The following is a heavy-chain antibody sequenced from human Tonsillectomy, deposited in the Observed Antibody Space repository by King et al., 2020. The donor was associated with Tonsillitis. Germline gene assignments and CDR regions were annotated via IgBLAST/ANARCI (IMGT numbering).Heavy chain of an antibody. D-gene: IGHD3-10*01. CDR1: GGSISSGSYY. V-gene: IGHV4-61*02. J-gene: IGHJ5*02. CDR3: ARDLWMVGGPWGWCDP. Sequence: QLQESGPGLVKPSQTLSLTCTVSGGSISSGSYYWRWIRQPAGKGLEWIGRVYTSGSTNYNPSLKSRLPISIDTSKNQFSLKLNSLTAADTAVYYCARDLWMVGGPWGWCDPWGQGTLVTVSS. CDR2: VYTSGST.